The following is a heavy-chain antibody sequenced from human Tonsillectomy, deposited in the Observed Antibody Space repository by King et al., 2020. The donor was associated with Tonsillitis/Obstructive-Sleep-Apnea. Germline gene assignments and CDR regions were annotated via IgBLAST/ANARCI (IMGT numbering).Heavy chain of an antibody. CDR3: AREGVEYSYGMDV. J-gene: IGHJ6*02. V-gene: IGHV4-34*01. CDR2: IDHSGST. D-gene: IGHD2/OR15-2a*01. CDR1: AGSFSGYY. Sequence: HVQLQQWGAGLLKPSETLSLTCAVYAGSFSGYYWSWIRQPPGKGLEWIGEIDHSGSTNYNPSLKSRVTISIDTSKSQFSLKLSSVTAADTAVYYWAREGVEYSYGMDVWGQGTTVTVSS.